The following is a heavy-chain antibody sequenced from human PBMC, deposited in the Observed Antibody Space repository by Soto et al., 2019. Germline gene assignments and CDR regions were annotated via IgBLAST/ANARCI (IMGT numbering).Heavy chain of an antibody. V-gene: IGHV3-48*02. Sequence: EVQLVESGGGLVQPGGSLRLSCAASGFTFSSYSMNWVRQAPGKGLEWVSYISSSSSTVYYADSVKGRFTISRDNAKNSLDLQMNSLRDEDTAVYYYAREGGSLTWFDPWRQGPLVSVSS. CDR1: GFTFSSYS. D-gene: IGHD1-26*01. CDR2: ISSSSSTV. J-gene: IGHJ5*02. CDR3: AREGGSLTWFDP.